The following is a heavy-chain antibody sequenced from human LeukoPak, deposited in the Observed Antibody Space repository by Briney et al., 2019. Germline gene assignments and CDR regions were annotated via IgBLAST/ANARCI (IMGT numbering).Heavy chain of an antibody. CDR2: ISGPGGAP. Sequence: GGSLRLSCAASGFTFSSYAMTWVRQAPGKGLEWVSAISGPGGAPFYADSVKGRFTISRDNSNNMLYLQMNSLRADDTALYYCAINPGDYDDFDYWGQGTLVTVSS. D-gene: IGHD4-17*01. V-gene: IGHV3-23*01. J-gene: IGHJ4*02. CDR3: AINPGDYDDFDY. CDR1: GFTFSSYA.